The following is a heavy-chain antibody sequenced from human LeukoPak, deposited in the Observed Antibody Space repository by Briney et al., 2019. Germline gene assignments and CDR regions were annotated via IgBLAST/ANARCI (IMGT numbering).Heavy chain of an antibody. V-gene: IGHV4-30-4*08. CDR2: IYYSGST. Sequence: SETLSLTCTVSGGSISSGDYYWSWIRQPPGKGLEWIGYIYYSGSTYYNPSLKSRVTISVDTSKNQFSLKLSSVTAADTAVYYCARDFYRENAHDAFDIWGQGTMVTVSS. CDR3: ARDFYRENAHDAFDI. D-gene: IGHD3-3*01. CDR1: GGSISSGDYY. J-gene: IGHJ3*02.